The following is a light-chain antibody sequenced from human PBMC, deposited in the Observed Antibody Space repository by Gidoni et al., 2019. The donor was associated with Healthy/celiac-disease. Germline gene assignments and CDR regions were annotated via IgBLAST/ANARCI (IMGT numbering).Light chain of an antibody. CDR2: QDS. CDR1: NLGDKY. Sequence: SYELTQPPSVSVSPGQTASIPCSGDNLGDKYACWYQQKPGQSPVLVIYQDSKRPSGNPERFSGSNSGNTATLTISGTQAMDEADYYCQAWDSSTVVFGGGTKLTVL. V-gene: IGLV3-1*01. CDR3: QAWDSSTVV. J-gene: IGLJ2*01.